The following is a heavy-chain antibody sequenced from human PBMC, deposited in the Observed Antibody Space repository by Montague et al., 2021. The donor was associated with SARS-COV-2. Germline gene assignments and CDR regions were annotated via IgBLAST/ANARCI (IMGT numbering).Heavy chain of an antibody. Sequence: SETLSLTCTVSGGSIRSYYWCWIRQTPRKGLEWICYSCYDGSTNYNPSLKSRITMSVYSSKNQFSLCLSSVTAADTAVYYCARSGSYFDHWGQGTLVTVSS. V-gene: IGHV4-59*03. D-gene: IGHD3-10*01. CDR3: ARSGSYFDH. J-gene: IGHJ4*02. CDR2: SCYDGST. CDR1: GGSIRSYY.